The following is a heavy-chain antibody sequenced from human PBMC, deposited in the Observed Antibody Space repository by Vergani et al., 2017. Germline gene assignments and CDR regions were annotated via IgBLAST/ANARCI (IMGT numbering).Heavy chain of an antibody. CDR3: ARDSSVGQRGYYYYYMDV. CDR2: ISSSSSYI. CDR1: GFTFSSYG. Sequence: VQLVESGGGVVQPGRSLRLSCAASGFTFSSYGMHWVRQAPGKGLEWVSSISSSSSYIYYADSVKGRFTISRDNAKNSLYLQMNSLRAEDTAVYYCARDSSVGQRGYYYYYMDVWGKGTTVTVSS. D-gene: IGHD2-15*01. V-gene: IGHV3-21*01. J-gene: IGHJ6*03.